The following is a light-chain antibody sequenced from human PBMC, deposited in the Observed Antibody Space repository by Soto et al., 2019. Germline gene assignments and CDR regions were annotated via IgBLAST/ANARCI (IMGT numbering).Light chain of an antibody. CDR3: QQRSNWPPT. CDR1: QSVSSY. V-gene: IGKV3-11*01. CDR2: DAS. Sequence: EIVLRQSPATLSLSLGERGTLSCRASQSVSSYLAWYQQKPGQAPRLLIYDASNRATGIPARFSGSGSGTDFTLTISSLEPEDFAVYYCQQRSNWPPTFGQGTKVDI. J-gene: IGKJ1*01.